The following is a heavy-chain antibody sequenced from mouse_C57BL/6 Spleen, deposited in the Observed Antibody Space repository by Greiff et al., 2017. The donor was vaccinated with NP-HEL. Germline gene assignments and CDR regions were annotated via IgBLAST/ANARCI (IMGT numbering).Heavy chain of an antibody. CDR1: GYTFTDYN. CDR3: ARRGNYGNDGWYFDV. Sequence: EVQGVESGPELVKPGASVKIPCKASGYTFTDYNMDWVKQSHGKSLEWIGDINPNNGGTIYNQKFKGKATLTVDKSSSTAYMELRSLTSEDTAVYYGARRGNYGNDGWYFDVWGTGTTVTVSS. J-gene: IGHJ1*03. CDR2: INPNNGGT. D-gene: IGHD2-2*01. V-gene: IGHV1-18*01.